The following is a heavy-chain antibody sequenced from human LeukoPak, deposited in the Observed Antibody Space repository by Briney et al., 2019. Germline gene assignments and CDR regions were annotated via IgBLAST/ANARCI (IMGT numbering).Heavy chain of an antibody. V-gene: IGHV3-7*05. CDR1: GFTFSSYW. D-gene: IGHD3-10*01. Sequence: GGSLRLSCAASGFTFSSYWMTWVRQAPGTGLQWVANIKPDGGEKYYVDSVKGRFTISRDNAKNSLYLEMNSLRPDDTAVYYCVRGSWGTAVRGISWAWFDPWGQGTLVTVSS. CDR2: IKPDGGEK. J-gene: IGHJ5*02. CDR3: VRGSWGTAVRGISWAWFDP.